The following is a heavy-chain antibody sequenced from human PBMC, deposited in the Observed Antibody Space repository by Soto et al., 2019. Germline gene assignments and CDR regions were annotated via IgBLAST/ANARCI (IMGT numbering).Heavy chain of an antibody. CDR2: IYYSGAT. CDR3: ARAMVDWGTYYYSYGLDF. J-gene: IGHJ6*02. D-gene: IGHD3-16*01. Sequence: PSETLSLTCTVSGDSISVSGDSNNNHYWSWVRQPPGKGLEWIGSIYYSGATNYNPSLKSRVTMSADTSKNKFSLNLSSVTAADTAIYYCARAMVDWGTYYYSYGLDFWGQGTKVTVSS. V-gene: IGHV4-61*01. CDR1: GDSISVSGDSNNNHY.